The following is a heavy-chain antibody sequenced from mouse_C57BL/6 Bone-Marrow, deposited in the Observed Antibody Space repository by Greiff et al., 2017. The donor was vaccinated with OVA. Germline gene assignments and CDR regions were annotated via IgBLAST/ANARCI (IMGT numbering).Heavy chain of an antibody. D-gene: IGHD6-1*01. Sequence: VQLQQSGPELVKPGASVKISCKASGYTFTSYWITWVKQRPGQGLEWIGDIYPGSGSTNYNEKFKSKATLTVDTSSSTAYMQLSSLTSEDSAVYYCARVRRPRYFDVWGTGTTVTVSS. V-gene: IGHV1-55*01. CDR1: GYTFTSYW. J-gene: IGHJ1*03. CDR3: ARVRRPRYFDV. CDR2: IYPGSGST.